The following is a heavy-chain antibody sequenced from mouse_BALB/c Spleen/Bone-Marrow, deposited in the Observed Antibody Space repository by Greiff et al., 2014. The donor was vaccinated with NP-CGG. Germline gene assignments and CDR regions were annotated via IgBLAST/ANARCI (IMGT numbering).Heavy chain of an antibody. CDR2: VNPNIGGT. CDR1: GYTFTDYT. J-gene: IGHJ2*01. D-gene: IGHD2-3*01. V-gene: IGHV1-22*01. CDR3: ARGRWYY. Sequence: DVQLQESGPELVKPGASVKISCKTSGYTFTDYTLHWVKQSHGKSLEWIGGVNPNIGGTSYNQKFKGKASLTVNKSSTTAYMELRSLTSGDSAVYYCARGRWYYWGQGTTLTVSS.